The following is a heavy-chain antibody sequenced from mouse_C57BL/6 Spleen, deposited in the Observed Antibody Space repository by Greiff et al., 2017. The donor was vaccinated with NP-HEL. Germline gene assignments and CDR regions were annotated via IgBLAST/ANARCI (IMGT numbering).Heavy chain of an antibody. CDR3: ARRGDYYGSSGNAMDY. D-gene: IGHD1-1*01. CDR1: GYTFTSYW. Sequence: VQLQQPGAELVKPGASVKMSCKASGYTFTSYWITWVKQRPGQGLEWIGDIYPGSGSTNYNEKFKSKATLTVDTSSSTAYMQLSSLTSEDSAVYYCARRGDYYGSSGNAMDYWGQGTSVTVSS. CDR2: IYPGSGST. V-gene: IGHV1-55*01. J-gene: IGHJ4*01.